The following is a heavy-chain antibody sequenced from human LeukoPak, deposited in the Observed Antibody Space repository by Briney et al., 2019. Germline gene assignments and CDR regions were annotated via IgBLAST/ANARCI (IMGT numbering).Heavy chain of an antibody. CDR3: AKRYGDSTGWFFDF. Sequence: GGSLKLSCEGSRYSFDSYAMTWVRQAPGKGLEWVSSINGGGDITYYAESVKGRFTVSRDNSKNTLFLQMNSLRAEETAVFYCAKRYGDSTGWFFDFWGQGSLVTVSS. J-gene: IGHJ4*02. CDR2: INGGGDIT. D-gene: IGHD6-13*01. CDR1: RYSFDSYA. V-gene: IGHV3-23*01.